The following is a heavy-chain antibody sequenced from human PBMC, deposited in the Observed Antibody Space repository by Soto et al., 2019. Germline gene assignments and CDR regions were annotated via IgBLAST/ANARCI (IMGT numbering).Heavy chain of an antibody. CDR2: INSDGSST. V-gene: IGHV3-74*01. J-gene: IGHJ6*02. CDR1: GFTFSSYW. Sequence: GGSLRLSCAASGFTFSSYWMHWVRQAPGKGLVWVSRINSDGSSTSYADSVKGRFTISRDNAKNTLYLQMNSLRAEDTAVYYCARDGTGLHLGELSKGYYYYYYYGLDVWGQGTTVTVSS. D-gene: IGHD3-16*02. CDR3: ARDGTGLHLGELSKGYYYYYYYGLDV.